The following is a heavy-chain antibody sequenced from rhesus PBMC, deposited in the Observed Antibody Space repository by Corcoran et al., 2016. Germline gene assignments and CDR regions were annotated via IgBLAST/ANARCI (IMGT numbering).Heavy chain of an antibody. D-gene: IGHD3-16*01. CDR1: GASISRTS. CDR2: IYGSGGST. CDR3: AAQVVITTGLGAFDY. V-gene: IGHV4S2*01. Sequence: QVQLQESGPGLVKPSETLPLTCAVSGASISRTSWCWIRHAPGQGLEWIGRIYGSGGSTDYNPSRKSRVTISIDTSKNQFSLKLSSVTAADTAVYYCAAQVVITTGLGAFDYWGQGVLVTVSS. J-gene: IGHJ4*01.